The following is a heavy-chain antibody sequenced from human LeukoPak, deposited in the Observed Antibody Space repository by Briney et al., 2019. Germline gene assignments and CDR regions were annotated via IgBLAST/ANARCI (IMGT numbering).Heavy chain of an antibody. Sequence: SQTLSLTCTVSGGSISSGDYYWSWIRQPPGKGLEWIGYIYYSGSTNYNPSLKSRVTISVDTSKNQFSLELSSVTAADTAVYYCAGGNYYDSSGTPFDYWGQGTLVTVSS. CDR1: GGSISSGDYY. CDR3: AGGNYYDSSGTPFDY. D-gene: IGHD3-22*01. CDR2: IYYSGST. J-gene: IGHJ4*02. V-gene: IGHV4-61*08.